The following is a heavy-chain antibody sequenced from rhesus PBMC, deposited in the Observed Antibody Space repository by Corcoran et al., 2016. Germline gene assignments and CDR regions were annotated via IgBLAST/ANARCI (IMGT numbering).Heavy chain of an antibody. CDR2: ISGTSTHT. CDR1: GGSIRNSYW. J-gene: IGHJ4*01. Sequence: QVQLQESGPGVVKPSETLSLTCAVAGGSIRNSYWWTWTRQPPGKGLEWIGYISGTSTHTNSNPSLQSRVTISKDTSTTPFSLKLNSVTASDTAVYYCVRDLGTWGQGVLVTVSS. CDR3: VRDLGT. V-gene: IGHV4S10*01. D-gene: IGHD1-1*01.